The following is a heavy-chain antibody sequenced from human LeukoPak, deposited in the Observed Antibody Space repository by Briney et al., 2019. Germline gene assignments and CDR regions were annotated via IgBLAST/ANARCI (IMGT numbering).Heavy chain of an antibody. CDR1: GFTFSGSD. CDR3: TRHNYDRSGYGAFDI. J-gene: IGHJ3*02. V-gene: IGHV3-73*01. D-gene: IGHD3-22*01. CDR2: IRSKTNNYAT. Sequence: GGSLRLSCAASGFTFSGSDIHWVRQASGKGLEWVGHIRSKTNNYATADAASVKGRFTFSRDDSKNTAYIQMNSLKTEDTAVYYCTRHNYDRSGYGAFDIWGQATMVTVSS.